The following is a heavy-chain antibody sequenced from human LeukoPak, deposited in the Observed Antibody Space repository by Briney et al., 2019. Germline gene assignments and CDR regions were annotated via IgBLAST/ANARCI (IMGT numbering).Heavy chain of an antibody. V-gene: IGHV4-59*01. Sequence: SETLSLTCTVSGGSISSYYWSWIRQPPGKGLEWIGYIYYSGSTNYNPSLKSRVTISVDTSKNQFSLKLSSVTAADTAVYYCASKTYYYGSGTAEALYYFDYWGQGTLVAVSS. CDR1: GGSISSYY. CDR2: IYYSGST. J-gene: IGHJ4*02. CDR3: ASKTYYYGSGTAEALYYFDY. D-gene: IGHD3-10*01.